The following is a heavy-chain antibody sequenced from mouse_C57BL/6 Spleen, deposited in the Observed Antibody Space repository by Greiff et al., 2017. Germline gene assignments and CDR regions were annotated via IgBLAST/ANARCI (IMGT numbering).Heavy chain of an antibody. V-gene: IGHV1-59*01. Sequence: QVQLQQPGAELVRPGTSVKLSCKASGYTFTSYWMHWVKQRPGQGLEWIGVIDPSDSYTNYNQKFKGKATLTVDTSSSTAYMQLSSLTSEDSAVYYCARSDDYRMMDYWGQGTSVTVSS. D-gene: IGHD2-4*01. J-gene: IGHJ4*01. CDR1: GYTFTSYW. CDR2: IDPSDSYT. CDR3: ARSDDYRMMDY.